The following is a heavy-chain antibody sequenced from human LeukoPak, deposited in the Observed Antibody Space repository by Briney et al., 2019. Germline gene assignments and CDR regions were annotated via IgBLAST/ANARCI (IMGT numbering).Heavy chain of an antibody. CDR1: GFTFSAYH. CDR2: ISTTGTTI. J-gene: IGHJ4*02. D-gene: IGHD1-26*01. CDR3: ARDRVVGPTRTFDD. V-gene: IGHV3-48*02. Sequence: GGSLRLSCAASGFTFSAYHINWVRQAPGKGLEWISYISTTGTTIHYADSVKGRFAISRDNAKSSLYLQMNSLRDEDTAVYYCARDRVVGPTRTFDDWGQGTLVTVSS.